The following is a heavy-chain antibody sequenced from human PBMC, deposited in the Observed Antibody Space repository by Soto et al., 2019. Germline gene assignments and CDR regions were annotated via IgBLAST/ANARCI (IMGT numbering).Heavy chain of an antibody. V-gene: IGHV5-51*01. D-gene: IGHD3-10*01. CDR3: ARQVAWFGEWGPFDP. CDR2: IYPGDSDT. CDR1: GYSFTSYW. J-gene: IGHJ5*02. Sequence: PGESLKISCKASGYSFTSYWIGWVRQMPGKGLEWMGIIYPGDSDTRYSPSFQGQVTISADKSISTAYLQWSSLKASDTAMYYCARQVAWFGEWGPFDPWGQGTLVTVSS.